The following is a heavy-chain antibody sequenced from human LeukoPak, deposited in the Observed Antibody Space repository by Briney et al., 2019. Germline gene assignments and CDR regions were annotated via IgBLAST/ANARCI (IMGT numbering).Heavy chain of an antibody. CDR1: GFTFSHFG. CDR2: IWSDATNQ. V-gene: IGHV3-33*06. J-gene: IGHJ5*02. CDR3: AKEAQRGFDYSTSLEH. D-gene: IGHD4-11*01. Sequence: GTSQRLSCETSGFTFSHFGMHWVRQAPGKGLEWVAVIWSDATNQYYADSVKGRFTISRDNFRRTVSLEMNSLRAEDTAVYYCAKEAQRGFDYSTSLEHWGQGSLVIVSS.